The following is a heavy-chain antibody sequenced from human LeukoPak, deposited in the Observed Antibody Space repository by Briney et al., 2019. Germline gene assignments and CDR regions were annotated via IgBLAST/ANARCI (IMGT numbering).Heavy chain of an antibody. CDR2: IYSGGST. D-gene: IGHD3-10*01. J-gene: IGHJ4*02. V-gene: IGHV3-53*01. CDR1: GFTVSSNY. CDR3: AREVVRGVIDY. Sequence: GGSLRLSCAASGFTVSSNYMSWVRQAPGKGLEWISVIYSGGSTYYADSVKGRFTISRENSKNTLYLQMNSLRAEDTAVYYCAREVVRGVIDYWGQGTLVTVSS.